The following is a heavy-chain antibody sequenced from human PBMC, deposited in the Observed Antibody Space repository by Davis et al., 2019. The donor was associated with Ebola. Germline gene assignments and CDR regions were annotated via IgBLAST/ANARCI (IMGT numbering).Heavy chain of an antibody. Sequence: PSDTLSLTCTVSGGSISSGDYYWSWIRQPPGKGLEWIGYIYYSGSTYYNPSLKSRVTISVDTSKNQFSLKLSSVTAADTAVYYCARGDYDSSGYYFFESDYWGQGTLVTVSS. CDR1: GGSISSGDYY. CDR3: ARGDYDSSGYYFFESDY. J-gene: IGHJ4*02. CDR2: IYYSGST. D-gene: IGHD3-22*01. V-gene: IGHV4-30-4*02.